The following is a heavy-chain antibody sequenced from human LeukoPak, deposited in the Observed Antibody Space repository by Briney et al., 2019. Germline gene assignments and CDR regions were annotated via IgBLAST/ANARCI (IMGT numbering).Heavy chain of an antibody. CDR3: VKVAKYYYGSETYYFFEH. J-gene: IGHJ4*02. CDR2: INQDGTEK. Sequence: PGESLRLSCAASGFTFTTYWMSWVRQLPGKGLEWVANINQDGTEKYYVDSVKGRFTISRDNAKNSLDLQMNSLRVEDTAIYYCVKVAKYYYGSETYYFFEHWGQGTPVTVSS. CDR1: GFTFTTYW. D-gene: IGHD3-10*01. V-gene: IGHV3-7*01.